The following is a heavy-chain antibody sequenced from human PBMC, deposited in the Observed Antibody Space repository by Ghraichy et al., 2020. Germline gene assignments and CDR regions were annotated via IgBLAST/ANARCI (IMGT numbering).Heavy chain of an antibody. CDR1: GFSFSDYS. V-gene: IGHV3-48*01. CDR3: ARENSNYIAATGSWYYAMDV. CDR2: ISSSSTTI. J-gene: IGHJ6*02. Sequence: GESLNISCAASGFSFSDYSMNWVRQAPGKGLGWVSFISSSSTTIYYADSVKGRFSISRDSAKNSLFLQMDILRAEDTALYYCARENSNYIAATGSWYYAMDVWGQGTTVTVSS. D-gene: IGHD6-13*01.